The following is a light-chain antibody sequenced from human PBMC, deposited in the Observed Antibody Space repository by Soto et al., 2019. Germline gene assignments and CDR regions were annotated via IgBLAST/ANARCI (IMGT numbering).Light chain of an antibody. V-gene: IGLV1-40*01. CDR3: QSYDSSLSASV. CDR2: ANT. CDR1: RSNIGAGYD. Sequence: QSVLTQPPSVSGASGQRVTISCTGSRSNIGAGYDVHWYQQLPGTAPKLLIYANTNRPSGVPDRFSGSKSGTSASLAITGLQAEDEADYYCQSYDSSLSASVFGGGTKLTVL. J-gene: IGLJ3*02.